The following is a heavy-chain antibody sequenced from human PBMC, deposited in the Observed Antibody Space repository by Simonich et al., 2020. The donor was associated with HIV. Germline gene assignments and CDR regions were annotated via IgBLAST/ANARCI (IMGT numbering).Heavy chain of an antibody. CDR1: GYTFTNYA. Sequence: QVQLVQSGAEVKKPGASVKVSCKTSGYTFTNYAMHWVRQAPGQRLELRGWIKADNGNKKYAQKFPGRVTITRDTSASTAYMELSSLRSEDTAVYYCARLGVTPYYYYAMDVWGQGTTVTVSS. CDR2: IKADNGNK. J-gene: IGHJ6*02. CDR3: ARLGVTPYYYYAMDV. V-gene: IGHV1-3*01. D-gene: IGHD4-4*01.